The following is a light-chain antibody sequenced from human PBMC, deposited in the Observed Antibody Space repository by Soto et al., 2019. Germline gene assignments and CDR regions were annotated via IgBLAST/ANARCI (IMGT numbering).Light chain of an antibody. CDR3: SSYTSSSTSLYV. CDR1: SSDVGGYNY. J-gene: IGLJ1*01. V-gene: IGLV2-14*01. Sequence: QSALTQPASVSGSPGQSITISCTGTSSDVGGYNYVSWYQQHPGKAPKPMIYEVSNRPSGVSNRFSGSKSGNTASLTISGLQAEDEADYYCSSYTSSSTSLYVFGTGTQLTVL. CDR2: EVS.